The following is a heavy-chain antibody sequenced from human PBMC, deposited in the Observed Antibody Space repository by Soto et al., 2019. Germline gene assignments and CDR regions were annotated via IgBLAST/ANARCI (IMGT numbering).Heavy chain of an antibody. Sequence: GASVKVSCKVSGYTLTELSMHWVRQAPGKGLEWMGGFDPEDGETIYAQKFQGRVTMTEDTSTDTAYMELSSLRSEDTAVYYCATGMMMPVTTFNYYYGMYVWGQGTTVPVSS. D-gene: IGHD3-16*01. V-gene: IGHV1-24*01. CDR3: ATGMMMPVTTFNYYYGMYV. CDR2: FDPEDGET. J-gene: IGHJ6*02. CDR1: GYTLTELS.